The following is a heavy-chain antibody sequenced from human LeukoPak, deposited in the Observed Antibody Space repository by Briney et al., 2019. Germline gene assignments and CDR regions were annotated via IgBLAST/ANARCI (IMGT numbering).Heavy chain of an antibody. D-gene: IGHD3-10*01. CDR2: INPNTGGT. V-gene: IGHV1-2*02. J-gene: IGHJ4*02. CDR3: ARSQGGVRGVYDY. CDR1: GYTFTDNY. Sequence: PGASVKVSCKASGYTFTDNYMHWVRQAPGQGLEWMGCINPNTGGTIYAQKFQGRVTMTRETSISTAYMVLSRLRSDDTALYYCARSQGGVRGVYDYWGQGTLVTVSS.